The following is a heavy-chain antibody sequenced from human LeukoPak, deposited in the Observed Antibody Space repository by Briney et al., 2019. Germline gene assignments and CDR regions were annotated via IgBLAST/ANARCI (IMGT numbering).Heavy chain of an antibody. CDR1: GFTFDDYA. Sequence: HPGGSLRLSCAASGFTFDDYAMHWVRQAPGKGLEWVSGISWNSGSIGYADSVKGRLTISRDNAKNSLYLQMNSLRAEDTAVYYCARDRVQDTAMALDIGYWGPGTLVTVSS. V-gene: IGHV3-9*01. CDR2: ISWNSGSI. D-gene: IGHD5-18*01. CDR3: ARDRVQDTAMALDIGY. J-gene: IGHJ4*02.